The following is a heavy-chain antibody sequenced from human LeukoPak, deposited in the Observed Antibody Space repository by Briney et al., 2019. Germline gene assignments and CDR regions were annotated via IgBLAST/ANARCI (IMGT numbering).Heavy chain of an antibody. CDR3: ARHKDWTVGH. CDR2: IWYDGSNK. Sequence: PGGSLRLSCAASGFTFGSYDMHWVRQVPGKGLEWVAVIWYDGSNKYYADSVKGRFTISRDISKNTLYLQMNSLRAEDTAVYYCARHKDWTVGHWGQGNRLTVSS. D-gene: IGHD3/OR15-3a*01. CDR1: GFTFGSYD. V-gene: IGHV3-33*01. J-gene: IGHJ1*01.